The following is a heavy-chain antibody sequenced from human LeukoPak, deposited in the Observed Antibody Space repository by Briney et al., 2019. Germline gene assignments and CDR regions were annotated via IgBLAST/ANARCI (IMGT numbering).Heavy chain of an antibody. Sequence: GSLRLSCAASGFTFSSYAMSWIRQPPGKGLEWIGEINHSGSTNYNPSLKSRVTISVDTSKNQFSLKLSSVTAADTAVYYCASSSRKVVVSYWGQGTLVTVSS. D-gene: IGHD3-22*01. CDR2: INHSGST. CDR3: ASSSRKVVVSY. CDR1: GFTFSSYA. V-gene: IGHV4-34*01. J-gene: IGHJ4*02.